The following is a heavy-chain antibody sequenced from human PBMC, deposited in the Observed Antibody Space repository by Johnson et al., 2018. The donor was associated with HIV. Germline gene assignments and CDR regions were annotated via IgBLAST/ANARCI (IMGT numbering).Heavy chain of an antibody. V-gene: IGHV3-30*18. CDR3: AKDWSDSSSWYDEGLAFDI. CDR1: GFMFSNYG. CDR2: ISYDGSNK. J-gene: IGHJ3*02. D-gene: IGHD6-13*01. Sequence: VQLVESGGGVVQPGRSLRLSRAASGFMFSNYGMHWVRQAPGKGLEWVAVISYDGSNKYYADSVKGRFTISRDNSKNTLYLQMNSVRAEDTDVYYCAKDWSDSSSWYDEGLAFDIWGQGTMVTVSS.